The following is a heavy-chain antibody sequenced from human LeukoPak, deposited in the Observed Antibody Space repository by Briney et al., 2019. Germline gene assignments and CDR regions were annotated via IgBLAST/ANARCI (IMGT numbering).Heavy chain of an antibody. CDR3: AKRSRTVTTIDS. V-gene: IGHV3-23*01. CDR2: VSVSGDIS. D-gene: IGHD4-11*01. Sequence: GGSLRLSCAASGFTFSSFAMSWVRQAPEKGLEWVSAVSVSGDISYYADSVQGRFTISRDNSKNTLYLQMNSLRAEDTALYYCAKRSRTVTTIDSWGRGTLVTVSS. CDR1: GFTFSSFA. J-gene: IGHJ4*02.